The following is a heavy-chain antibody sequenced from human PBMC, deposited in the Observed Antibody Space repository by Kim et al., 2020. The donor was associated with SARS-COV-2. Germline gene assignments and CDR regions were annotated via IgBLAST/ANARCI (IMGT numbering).Heavy chain of an antibody. CDR2: ISWNSGSI. D-gene: IGHD4-17*01. Sequence: GGSLRLSCAASGFTFDDYAMHWVRQAPGKGLEWVSGISWNSGSIGYADSVKGRFTISRDNAKNSLYLQMNSLRAEDTALYYCAKDKNSATVTTAWFDPWGQGTLVTVSS. V-gene: IGHV3-9*01. J-gene: IGHJ5*02. CDR3: AKDKNSATVTTAWFDP. CDR1: GFTFDDYA.